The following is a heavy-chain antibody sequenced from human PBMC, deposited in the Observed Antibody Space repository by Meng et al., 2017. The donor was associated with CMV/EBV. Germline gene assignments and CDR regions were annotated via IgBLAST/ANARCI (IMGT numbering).Heavy chain of an antibody. CDR1: GFSLNTSGVG. CDR3: AHSPSLQLVRHWFDP. Sequence: QHTLKASGPTPVKPTKHITMTCTFSGFSLNTSGVGLGRLRQPPGTALQWIALIYWDDDKRYSPSLKSRLTITKDTFKHQVVLTMNNMDPVDTATYYCAHSPSLQLVRHWFDPWGQGTLVTVSS. CDR2: IYWDDDK. V-gene: IGHV2-5*02. D-gene: IGHD6-6*01. J-gene: IGHJ5*02.